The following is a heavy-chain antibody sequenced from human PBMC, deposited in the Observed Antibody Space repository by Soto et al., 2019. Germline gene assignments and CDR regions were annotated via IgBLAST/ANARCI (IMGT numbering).Heavy chain of an antibody. V-gene: IGHV1-24*01. Sequence: ASVKVSRKASGYTFSIYGVGWVRQAPEKGLEWMGGFDPEDGETIYAQKFQGRVTMTEDTSTDTAYMELSSLRSEDTAVYYCATEWSEYSGYDSSWYFEYWGQGTLVTVSS. D-gene: IGHD5-12*01. CDR2: FDPEDGET. CDR1: GYTFSIYG. J-gene: IGHJ4*02. CDR3: ATEWSEYSGYDSSWYFEY.